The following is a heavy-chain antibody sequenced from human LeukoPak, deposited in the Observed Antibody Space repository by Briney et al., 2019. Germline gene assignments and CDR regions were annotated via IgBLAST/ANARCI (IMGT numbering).Heavy chain of an antibody. Sequence: PGGSLRLSCAASGFDFSTYAMSWVRQAPGKGLEWVANIKQDGSEKYYVDSVKGRFTISRDNAKNSLYLQMNSLRAEDTAVYYCARDHDGYYYGSGSYYMVYWGQGTLVTVSS. CDR2: IKQDGSEK. CDR3: ARDHDGYYYGSGSYYMVY. CDR1: GFDFSTYA. J-gene: IGHJ4*02. V-gene: IGHV3-7*01. D-gene: IGHD3-10*01.